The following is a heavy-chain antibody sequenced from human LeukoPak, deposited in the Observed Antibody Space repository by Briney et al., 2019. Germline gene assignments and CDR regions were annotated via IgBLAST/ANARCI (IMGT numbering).Heavy chain of an antibody. V-gene: IGHV4-59*01. J-gene: IGHJ3*02. CDR1: GGSISSYY. D-gene: IGHD3-10*01. CDR2: IYYSGST. Sequence: SETLSLTCTVSGGSISSYYWSWIRQPPGKGLEWIGYIYYSGSTNYNPSLKSRVTISVDTSKNQFSLKLSSVTAADTAVYYCARDTVLLWFGETLHAFDIWGQGTMVTVSS. CDR3: ARDTVLLWFGETLHAFDI.